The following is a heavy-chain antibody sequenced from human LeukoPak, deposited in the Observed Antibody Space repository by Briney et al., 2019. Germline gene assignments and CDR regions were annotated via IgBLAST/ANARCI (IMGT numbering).Heavy chain of an antibody. CDR3: ARDSTYYGSGSHHY. D-gene: IGHD3-10*01. CDR2: IYTSGST. CDR1: GGSISSYY. J-gene: IGHJ4*02. V-gene: IGHV4-4*07. Sequence: SETLSLTCTVSGGSISSYYWSWIRQPAGKGLEWIGRIYTSGSTNYNPSLKSRVTMSVDTSKNQFSLKLSSVTAADTAVYYCARDSTYYGSGSHHYWGQGTLVTVPS.